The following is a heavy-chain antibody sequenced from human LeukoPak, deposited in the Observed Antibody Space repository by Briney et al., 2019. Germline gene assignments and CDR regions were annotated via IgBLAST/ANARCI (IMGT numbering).Heavy chain of an antibody. V-gene: IGHV3-66*02. D-gene: IGHD4-23*01. CDR3: ARAVDDAFDI. CDR2: IYSGGST. CDR1: GFTVGSNY. J-gene: IGHJ3*02. Sequence: PGGSLRLSCAASGFTVGSNYMSWVRQAPGKGLEWVSVIYSGGSTYYADSVKGRFTISRDNSKNTLYLQMNSLRAEDTAVYYCARAVDDAFDIWGQGTMVTVSS.